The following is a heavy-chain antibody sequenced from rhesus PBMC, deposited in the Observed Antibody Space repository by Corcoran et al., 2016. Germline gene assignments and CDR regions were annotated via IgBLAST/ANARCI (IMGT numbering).Heavy chain of an antibody. CDR1: GFSLSTSGLG. Sequence: QVTLKESGPALVKPTQTLTLTCPFSGFSLSTSGLGINWIRQPPGKALEWLASVYWDDDKGYTTSLKSRLTISKDTSKNHVVLTMTNMDPVDTATYYCARRDVWNNGIIDYWGQGVLVTVSS. CDR3: ARRDVWNNGIIDY. J-gene: IGHJ4*01. CDR2: VYWDDDK. D-gene: IGHD1-20*01. V-gene: IGHV2S1*01.